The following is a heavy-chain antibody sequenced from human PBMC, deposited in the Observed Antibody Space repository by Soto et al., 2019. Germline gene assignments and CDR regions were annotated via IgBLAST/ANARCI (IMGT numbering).Heavy chain of an antibody. V-gene: IGHV4-59*01. J-gene: IGHJ4*02. CDR3: ASGGYSSGWPPFDY. CDR2: IYYSGST. CDR1: GGSISSYY. D-gene: IGHD6-19*01. Sequence: TSETLCLTCTVSGGSISSYYWSWIRQPPGKGLEWIGYIYYSGSTNYNPSLKSRVTISVDTSKNQFSLKLSSVTAADTAVYYCASGGYSSGWPPFDYWGQGTLVTVSS.